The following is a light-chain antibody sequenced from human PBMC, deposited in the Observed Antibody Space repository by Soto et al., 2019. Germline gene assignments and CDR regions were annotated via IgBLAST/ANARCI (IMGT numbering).Light chain of an antibody. V-gene: IGKV3-20*01. J-gene: IGKJ1*01. Sequence: EIVLTQSPGTLSLSPGERATLSCRASYTISNNYVAWYQQKPGQAPRLLIFGAFRRATGIPDRFSGGWSGTQFTLTVSRREPEDFAVSFCQQYGATTQTFGKGTK. CDR1: YTISNNY. CDR2: GAF. CDR3: QQYGATTQT.